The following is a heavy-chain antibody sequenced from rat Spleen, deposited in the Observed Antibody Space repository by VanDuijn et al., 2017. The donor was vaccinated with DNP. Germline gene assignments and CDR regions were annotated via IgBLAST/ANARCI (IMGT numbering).Heavy chain of an antibody. CDR1: GFSISNYN. J-gene: IGHJ1*01. V-gene: IGHV5S23*01. Sequence: EVQLVESGGGLVQPGRSLRLSCAASGFSISNYNMAWVRRAPSKGLEWVASITSSGGSTYYPDSVKGRFTISRDNAKNTLYLQMNSLRSEDTATYYCARGYFDFWGPGTMVTVSS. CDR2: ITSSGGST. CDR3: ARGYFDF.